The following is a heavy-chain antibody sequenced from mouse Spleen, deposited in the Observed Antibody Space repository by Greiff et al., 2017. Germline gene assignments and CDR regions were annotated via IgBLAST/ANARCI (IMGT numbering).Heavy chain of an antibody. J-gene: IGHJ2*01. CDR1: GYTFTSYW. Sequence: QVQLKQPGAELVRPGTSVKLSCKASGYTFTSYWMHWVKQRPGQGLEWIGVIDPSDSYTNYNQKFKGKATLTVDTSSSTAYMQLSSLTSEDSAVYYCARYGNGYWGQGTTLTVSS. CDR3: ARYGNGY. CDR2: IDPSDSYT. D-gene: IGHD2-1*01. V-gene: IGHV1-59*01.